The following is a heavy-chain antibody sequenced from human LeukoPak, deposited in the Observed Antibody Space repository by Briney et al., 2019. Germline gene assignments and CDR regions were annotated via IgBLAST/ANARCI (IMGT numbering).Heavy chain of an antibody. D-gene: IGHD3-22*01. CDR2: INHSGST. Sequence: PSETLSLTCAVYGGSFSGYYWSWIRQPPGKGLEWIGEINHSGSTNYNPSLKSRVTISVDTSKNQFSLKLSSVTAADTAVYYCARGESITMIVVVTGYYFDYWGQGTLVTVSS. CDR1: GGSFSGYY. J-gene: IGHJ4*02. V-gene: IGHV4-34*01. CDR3: ARGESITMIVVVTGYYFDY.